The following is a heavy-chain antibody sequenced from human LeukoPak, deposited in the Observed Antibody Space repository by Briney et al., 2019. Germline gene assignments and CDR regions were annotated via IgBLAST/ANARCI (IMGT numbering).Heavy chain of an antibody. J-gene: IGHJ6*04. CDR1: GFTFSDYY. CDR3: AREGIQLWSSPMDV. CDR2: ISSSGSTI. Sequence: PGGSLRLSCAASGFTFSDYYMSWIRQAPGKGLEWVSYISSSGSTIYYADSVKGRFTISRDNAKNSLYLQMNSLRAEDTAVYYCAREGIQLWSSPMDVWGKGATVTVSS. D-gene: IGHD5-18*01. V-gene: IGHV3-11*01.